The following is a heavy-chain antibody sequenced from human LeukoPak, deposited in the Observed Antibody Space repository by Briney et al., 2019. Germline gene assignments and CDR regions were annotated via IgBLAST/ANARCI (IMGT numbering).Heavy chain of an antibody. CDR3: AKRGIAAAASFDY. CDR2: ISDSGGST. D-gene: IGHD6-13*01. CDR1: GFTFSNFA. V-gene: IGHV3-23*01. J-gene: IGHJ4*02. Sequence: GGSLRLSCAASGFTFSNFAMSWVRQAPGKGLEWVSVISDSGGSTYYADSVKGRFTISRDNSKNTLYLQMNSLRVEDTAVYYCAKRGIAAAASFDYWGQGTLVSVSS.